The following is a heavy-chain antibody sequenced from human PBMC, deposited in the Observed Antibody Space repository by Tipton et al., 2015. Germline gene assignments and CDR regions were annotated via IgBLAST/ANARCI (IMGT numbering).Heavy chain of an antibody. J-gene: IGHJ4*02. D-gene: IGHD5-12*01. CDR2: INSRSSTI. Sequence: GSLRLSCAASGFTFSCNDIHGVRQAPGKGLEWVSYINSRSSTIYYADSVKGRFTISRDNAKNSLYLQMNRLRAEDTAVYYCARSGGYGWDQWGQGTLVTVSS. CDR1: GFTFSCND. CDR3: ARSGGYGWDQ. V-gene: IGHV3-48*04.